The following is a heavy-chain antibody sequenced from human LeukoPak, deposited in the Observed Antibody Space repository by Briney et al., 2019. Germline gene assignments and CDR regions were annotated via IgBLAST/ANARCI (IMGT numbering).Heavy chain of an antibody. CDR3: ASDIVATSCDF. CDR1: GFTFSDFY. CDR2: ITSAGRAI. D-gene: IGHD5-12*01. Sequence: GGSLRLSCAASGFTFSDFYMSWLSQAPGKGLEWVPYITSAGRAIYYADSVQGRFTISRDNARNSLYLQMNGLRAEDTAVYYCASDIVATSCDFWGQGTLVTVSS. J-gene: IGHJ4*02. V-gene: IGHV3-11*01.